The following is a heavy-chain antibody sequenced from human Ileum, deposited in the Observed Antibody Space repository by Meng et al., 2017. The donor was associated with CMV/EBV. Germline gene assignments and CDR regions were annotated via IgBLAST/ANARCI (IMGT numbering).Heavy chain of an antibody. CDR2: ISLGNGQT. J-gene: IGHJ4*02. CDR1: GYTFTDPS. V-gene: IGHV1-18*04. CDR3: ARDVWGFDY. D-gene: IGHD7-27*01. Sequence: QVHLMQSGAEVKKPGASVKISFNTSGYTFTDPSIGWVRPAPGQGIEWVGWISLGNGQTVYGHKLQGRVTVTTDTSTNTAYMELRNLRSDDTAMYYCARDVWGFDYWGQGTLVTVSS.